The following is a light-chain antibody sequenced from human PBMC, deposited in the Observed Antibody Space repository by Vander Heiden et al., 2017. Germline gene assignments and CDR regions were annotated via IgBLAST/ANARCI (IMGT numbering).Light chain of an antibody. CDR3: QQYNSYVT. CDR2: KAS. Sequence: SASVGDRVTITCRASPTISNWLAWYQQKPGKAPKLLIYKASSLESGVPSRFSGSGSGTEFTLTISSLQPDDFATYYCQQYNSYVTFGHGTKVDI. V-gene: IGKV1-5*03. CDR1: PTISNW. J-gene: IGKJ3*01.